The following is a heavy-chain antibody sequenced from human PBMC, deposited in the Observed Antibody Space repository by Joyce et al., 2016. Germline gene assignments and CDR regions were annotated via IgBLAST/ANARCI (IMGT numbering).Heavy chain of an antibody. CDR1: GFTFSTSS. V-gene: IGHV3-21*02. CDR3: ARVGIVYDYSMDL. CDR2: ISRDSTYI. J-gene: IGHJ6*02. D-gene: IGHD3-22*01. Sequence: EVQLVESGGGLVKPGGSLRISCAASGFTFSTSSMSWFRRAPGKGLEWVSAISRDSTYIFYADSVKGRFTVSRDNAKNSLYLQMNSLRAEDTAVFFCARVGIVYDYSMDLWGQGTTVTVSS.